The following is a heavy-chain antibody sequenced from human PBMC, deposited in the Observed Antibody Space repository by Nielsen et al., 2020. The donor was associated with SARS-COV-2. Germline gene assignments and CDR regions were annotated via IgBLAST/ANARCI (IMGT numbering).Heavy chain of an antibody. V-gene: IGHV2-5*02. CDR3: ALRAAAKEFDP. Sequence: SGPTLVKPTQTLTLTCTFPGFSLSTNGVGVGWIRQPPGKALEWLALIYWDDDKRYSPSLKSRLTITKDTSKNQVVLTMTNMDPVDTATYYCALRAAAKEFDPWGQGTLVTVSS. CDR2: IYWDDDK. CDR1: GFSLSTNGVG. D-gene: IGHD6-13*01. J-gene: IGHJ5*02.